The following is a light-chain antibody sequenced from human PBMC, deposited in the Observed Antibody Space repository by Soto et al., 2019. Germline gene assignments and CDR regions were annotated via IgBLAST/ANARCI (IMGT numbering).Light chain of an antibody. V-gene: IGKV3-11*01. Sequence: EIVLTQSPATLSLSPGDRATLSCRASQSVDRYLAWYQEKPGQAPRLLIYDTSDRATGIPDRFSGSGSGTDFTLTISSLEPEDFAVYYCPQGSNWYTFGQGTKLEIK. CDR1: QSVDRY. CDR2: DTS. CDR3: PQGSNWYT. J-gene: IGKJ2*01.